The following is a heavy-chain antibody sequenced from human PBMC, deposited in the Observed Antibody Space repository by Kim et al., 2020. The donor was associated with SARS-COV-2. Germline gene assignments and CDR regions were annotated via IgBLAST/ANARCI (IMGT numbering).Heavy chain of an antibody. D-gene: IGHD6-6*01. CDR2: LRYTDNT. J-gene: IGHJ4*01. CDR3: AASRSFWGALDY. Sequence: SETLSLTCTVSGASITSSGYFWGWIRQAPGKGLEWIASLRYTDNTNDKTYYNPSLKSRLTIAMDTSKNQFSLNLNSVTAADTAVHYCAASRSFWGALDY. CDR1: GASITSSGYF. V-gene: IGHV4-39*07.